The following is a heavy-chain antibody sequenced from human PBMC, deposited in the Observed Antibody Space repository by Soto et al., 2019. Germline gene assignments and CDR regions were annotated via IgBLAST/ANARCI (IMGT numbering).Heavy chain of an antibody. J-gene: IGHJ6*02. CDR3: ARGEGYALDV. D-gene: IGHD1-26*01. Sequence: QVQLQESGPGLVKPSQTLSLTCTVSGGSISSDDYYWSWIRQPPGKGLEWIAYMYYRGSTYYDPSLKSRVAKSVDTSKNQFSLKLSSVTAADTAVYYCARGEGYALDVWGQGTTVTVSS. CDR1: GGSISSDDYY. CDR2: MYYRGST. V-gene: IGHV4-30-4*01.